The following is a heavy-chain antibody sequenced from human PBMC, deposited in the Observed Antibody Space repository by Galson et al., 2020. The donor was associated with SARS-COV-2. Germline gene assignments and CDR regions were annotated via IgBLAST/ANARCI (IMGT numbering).Heavy chain of an antibody. CDR1: GFAFNSYA. CDR2: IIANGART. CDR3: AKRGDYSNNWSVEFAS. J-gene: IGHJ4*02. V-gene: IGHV3-23*01. Sequence: GGSLRLSCAASGFAFNSYAMSWVRQAPGKGLEWISTIIANGARTYYADSVKGRFTISRDNSKNTVSLQMNFLRVEDTAVYYCAKRGDYSNNWSVEFASWGQGTLVTVSS. D-gene: IGHD6-13*01.